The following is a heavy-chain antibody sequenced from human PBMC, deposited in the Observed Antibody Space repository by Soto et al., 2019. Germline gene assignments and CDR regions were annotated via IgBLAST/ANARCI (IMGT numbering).Heavy chain of an antibody. CDR3: AKDRPRYCSGGSCPVDY. CDR2: ISGSGGST. V-gene: IGHV3-23*01. CDR1: GFTFSSYA. Sequence: GGSLRLSCAASGFTFSSYAMSWVRQAPGKGLEWVSAISGSGGSTYYADSVKGRFTISRDNSKNTLYLQMNSLRAEDTAVYYCAKDRPRYCSGGSCPVDYWGQGTLVTVSS. D-gene: IGHD2-15*01. J-gene: IGHJ4*02.